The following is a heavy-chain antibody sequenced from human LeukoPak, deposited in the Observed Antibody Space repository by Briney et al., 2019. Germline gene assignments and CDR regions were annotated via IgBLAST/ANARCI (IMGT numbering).Heavy chain of an antibody. CDR3: ARGGSGSSWYPRGYYYYYVDV. CDR2: MNPNSGNT. Sequence: GASVKVSCKASGYTFTSYDSNWVRQATGQGLEWMGWMNPNSGNTGYAQKFQGRVTMTRNTSISTAYMELSSLRSEDTAVYYCARGGSGSSWYPRGYYYYYVDVWGKGTTVTVSS. CDR1: GYTFTSYD. V-gene: IGHV1-8*01. J-gene: IGHJ6*03. D-gene: IGHD6-13*01.